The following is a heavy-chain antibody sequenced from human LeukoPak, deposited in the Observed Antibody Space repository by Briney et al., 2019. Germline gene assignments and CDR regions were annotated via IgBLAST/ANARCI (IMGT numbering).Heavy chain of an antibody. CDR1: GFSFSSYG. J-gene: IGHJ4*02. V-gene: IGHV3-30*05. D-gene: IGHD1-1*01. CDR3: AKVQLERRELLPNFDS. CDR2: MSYNGQIT. Sequence: GGSLRLSCVASGFSFSSYGMHWVRQAPGKGLEWVAVMSYNGQITYYADSLRGRFTISRDNSKDTLYLQMNSLRVEGTAVYYCAKVQLERRELLPNFDSWGQGTLVTVSS.